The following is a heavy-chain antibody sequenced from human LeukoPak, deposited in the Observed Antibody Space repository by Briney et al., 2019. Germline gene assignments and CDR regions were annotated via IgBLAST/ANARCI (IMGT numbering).Heavy chain of an antibody. CDR2: INPNTGGT. CDR3: ARGNYRDGHNYNYYYYAMDV. V-gene: IGHV1-2*02. D-gene: IGHD5-24*01. CDR1: GYTFTGSF. Sequence: ASVKVSCKASGYTFTGSFMHWVRQAPGQGLEWMGWINPNTGGTHSPQGFQGRVTMTRDTSISTAYMDLSSLTSDDTAVYYCARGNYRDGHNYNYYYYAMDVWGRGTTVTVSS. J-gene: IGHJ6*02.